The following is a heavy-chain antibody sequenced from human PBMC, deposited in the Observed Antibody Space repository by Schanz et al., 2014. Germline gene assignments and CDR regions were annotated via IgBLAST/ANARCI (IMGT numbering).Heavy chain of an antibody. Sequence: EVPLVESGGGLVQPGGSLRLSCAASGFTFSSNSMNWVRQAPGKGLEWILYISNGSSRIDHAGSVKGRFTISRDNDKNSLYLQMNSLAAEDTAVYYCARSRSGCYFDYWGQGTLVTVSS. J-gene: IGHJ4*02. V-gene: IGHV3-48*01. CDR2: ISNGSSRI. D-gene: IGHD1-26*01. CDR3: ARSRSGCYFDY. CDR1: GFTFSSNS.